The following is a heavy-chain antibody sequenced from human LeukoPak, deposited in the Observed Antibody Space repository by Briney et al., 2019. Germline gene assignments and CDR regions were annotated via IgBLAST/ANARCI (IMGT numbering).Heavy chain of an antibody. CDR2: IYPGDSDT. J-gene: IGHJ5*02. CDR3: AILLYKWTDHRANRFDP. CDR1: GYSFTSYW. D-gene: IGHD1-1*01. Sequence: AESLKISCKGSGYSFTSYWIGWVRQMPGKGLEWMGIIYPGDSDTRYSPSFQGQVTISADKSTSTAYLQWSSLKASDTAMYYCAILLYKWTDHRANRFDPWGQGTLVTVSS. V-gene: IGHV5-51*01.